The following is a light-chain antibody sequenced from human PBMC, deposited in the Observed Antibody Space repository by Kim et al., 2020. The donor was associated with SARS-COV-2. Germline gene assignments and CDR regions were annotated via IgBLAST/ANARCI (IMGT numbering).Light chain of an antibody. CDR2: GAS. CDR3: QQYNNWPPLT. CDR1: QSVRSN. V-gene: IGKV3-15*01. Sequence: EIVMTQSPGTLSVSPGESATLSCRAGQSVRSNLAWYQQRPGQPPRLLIYGASTRATGIPARFSGSGSGTEFILTISGLQSEDFAVYYCQQYNNWPPLTFGGGTKLEI. J-gene: IGKJ4*01.